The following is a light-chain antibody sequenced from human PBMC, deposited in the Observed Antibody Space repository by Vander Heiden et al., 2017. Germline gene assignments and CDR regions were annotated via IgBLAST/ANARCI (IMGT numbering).Light chain of an antibody. J-gene: IGKJ4*01. CDR1: PRVSTS. Sequence: IQMTQSPSSVSASVGARVTITCRASPRVSTSLAWYQQKPGKAPKVLIYDASTLQSGVPARFNGSGSGTDFTLTISTLQPEDFATYYCQQADSFPLTFGGGTKVEIK. CDR3: QQADSFPLT. CDR2: DAS. V-gene: IGKV1-12*01.